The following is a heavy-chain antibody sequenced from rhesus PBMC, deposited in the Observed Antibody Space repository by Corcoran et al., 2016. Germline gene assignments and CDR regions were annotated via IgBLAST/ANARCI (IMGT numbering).Heavy chain of an antibody. J-gene: IGHJ4*01. CDR3: AREPGIYSGSYSDFDY. CDR2: ISGSGGST. Sequence: QLQLQESGPGLVKPSETLSVTCAVSGGSISSSYWSWIRQAPGKGLEWIGRISGSGGSTDYNPSLKSRVTSSTDTSKNQFSLKLSSVTAADTAVYYCAREPGIYSGSYSDFDYWGQGVLVTVSS. V-gene: IGHV4-173*01. D-gene: IGHD3-16*01. CDR1: GGSISSSY.